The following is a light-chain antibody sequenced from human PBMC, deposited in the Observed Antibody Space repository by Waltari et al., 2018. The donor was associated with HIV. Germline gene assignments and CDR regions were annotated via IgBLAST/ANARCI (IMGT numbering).Light chain of an antibody. V-gene: IGLV3-21*04. CDR2: YDS. CDR3: QVWDSSSDAYV. J-gene: IGLJ1*01. CDR1: NIGSKS. Sequence: SYVLAQPPSVSVAPGKTARITCGGNNIGSKSVHWYQQKPGQAPVVVIYYDSDRPSGNPERFSGSNSGNTATLTISRVEAGDEADYYSQVWDSSSDAYVFGTGTKVTVL.